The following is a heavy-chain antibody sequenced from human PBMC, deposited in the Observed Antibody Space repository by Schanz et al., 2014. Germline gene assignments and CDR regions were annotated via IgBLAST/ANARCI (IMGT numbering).Heavy chain of an antibody. J-gene: IGHJ4*02. CDR3: ARDPYGKNSGDFDY. V-gene: IGHV1-2*02. CDR1: GYTFTDYY. Sequence: QVQLVQSGAEVKGPGASVKVSCKASGYTFTDYYIHWVRQAPGQGLEWMGWISANSGGTNYAQKFQGRVTMTRDTSISTAYMELSGLTSDDTAVYFCARDPYGKNSGDFDYWGQGTLVTVSS. CDR2: ISANSGGT. D-gene: IGHD4-17*01.